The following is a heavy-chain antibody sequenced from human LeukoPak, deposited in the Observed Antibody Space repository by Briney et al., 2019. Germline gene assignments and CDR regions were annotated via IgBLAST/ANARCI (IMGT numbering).Heavy chain of an antibody. J-gene: IGHJ6*03. D-gene: IGHD6-6*01. V-gene: IGHV1-8*01. Sequence: ASVKVSCKASGYTFTSYDINWVRQATGQGLEWMGWMNPNSGNTGYAQKFQGRVTMTRNTSISTAYMELSSLRSEDTAVYYCARGWGAARKDCYYYMDVWGKGTTVTVSS. CDR3: ARGWGAARKDCYYYMDV. CDR2: MNPNSGNT. CDR1: GYTFTSYD.